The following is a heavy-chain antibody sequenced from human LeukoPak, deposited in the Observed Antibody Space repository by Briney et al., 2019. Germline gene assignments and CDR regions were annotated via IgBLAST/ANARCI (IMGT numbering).Heavy chain of an antibody. D-gene: IGHD3-10*01. CDR3: ARVVVLLWFGDRRNWFDP. Sequence: PSETLSLTSAVYGGSFSGYYWSWIRQPPGKGLEWIGEINHSGSTNYNPSLKSRVTISVDTSKNQFSLKLSSVTAADTAVYYCARVVVLLWFGDRRNWFDPWGQGTLVTVSS. J-gene: IGHJ5*02. CDR2: INHSGST. V-gene: IGHV4-34*01. CDR1: GGSFSGYY.